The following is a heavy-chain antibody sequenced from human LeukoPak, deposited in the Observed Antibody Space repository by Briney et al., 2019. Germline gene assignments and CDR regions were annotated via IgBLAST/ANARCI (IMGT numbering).Heavy chain of an antibody. Sequence: PSETLSLTCTVSGGSISSYYWSWIRQPPGKGLEWIGYIYYSGSTNYNPSLKSRVTISVDTSKNQFSLKLSSVTAADTAVYYCARGDLVRHYYYMDVWGKGTTVTVFS. J-gene: IGHJ6*03. CDR2: IYYSGST. CDR3: ARGDLVRHYYYMDV. V-gene: IGHV4-59*01. D-gene: IGHD6-6*01. CDR1: GGSISSYY.